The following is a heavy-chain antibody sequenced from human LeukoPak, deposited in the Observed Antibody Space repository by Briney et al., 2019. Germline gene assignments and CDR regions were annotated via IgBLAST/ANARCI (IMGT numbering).Heavy chain of an antibody. V-gene: IGHV1-3*01. J-gene: IGHJ5*02. Sequence: ASVKVSCKASGYTFTSYAMHWVRQAPGQRLEWMGWINAGNGNTKYSQKFQGRVTITRDTSASTAYMELSSLRSGDTAVYYCARGEIGGNFDPWGQGTLVTVSS. CDR3: ARGEIGGNFDP. D-gene: IGHD4-23*01. CDR2: INAGNGNT. CDR1: GYTFTSYA.